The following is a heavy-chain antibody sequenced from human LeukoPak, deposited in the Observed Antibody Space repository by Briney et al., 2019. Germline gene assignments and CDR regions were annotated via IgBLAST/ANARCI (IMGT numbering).Heavy chain of an antibody. D-gene: IGHD3-16*01. CDR3: ASVGDPTYYYYYGMDV. Sequence: GRSLRLSCAASGFTFSSYGMHWVRQAPGKGLEWVANIKQDGSEKYYVDSVKGRFTISRDNAKNSLYLQMNSLRAEDTAVYYCASVGDPTYYYYYGMDVWGKGTTVTVSS. J-gene: IGHJ6*04. CDR1: GFTFSSYG. V-gene: IGHV3-7*03. CDR2: IKQDGSEK.